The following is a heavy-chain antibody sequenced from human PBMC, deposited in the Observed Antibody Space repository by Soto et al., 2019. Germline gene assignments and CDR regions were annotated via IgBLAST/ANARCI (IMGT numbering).Heavy chain of an antibody. CDR1: CGSISSYY. CDR2: IYYSGST. CDR3: ARTIAVAGRWYFDY. D-gene: IGHD6-19*01. Sequence: SETLSLTCTVSCGSISSYYWSWIRQPPGKGLEWIGYIYYSGSTNYNPSLKSRVTISVDTSKNQFSLKLSSVTAADTAVYYCARTIAVAGRWYFDYWGQGTLVTVSS. V-gene: IGHV4-59*01. J-gene: IGHJ4*02.